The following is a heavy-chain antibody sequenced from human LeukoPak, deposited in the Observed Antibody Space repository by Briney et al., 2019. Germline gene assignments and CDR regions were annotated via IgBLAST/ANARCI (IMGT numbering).Heavy chain of an antibody. J-gene: IGHJ4*02. CDR1: GITFSSYP. D-gene: IGHD3-9*01. V-gene: IGHV3-23*01. CDR2: ITTEGVGT. CDR3: ATRLGGEY. Sequence: PGGSLRLSCTASGITFSSYPMTWVHQAPGKGLEWVSTITTEGVGTYYADSVKGRFAISRDNARSTLYLQMNSLRAEDTALYYCATRLGGEYWGQGTLVTVSS.